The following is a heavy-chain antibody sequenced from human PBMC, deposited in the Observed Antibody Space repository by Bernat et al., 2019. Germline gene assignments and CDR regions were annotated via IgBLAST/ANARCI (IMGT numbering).Heavy chain of an antibody. Sequence: EVQLLESGGGLVQPGGSLRLSCAASGFTFRFSTYVLNWVRQAPGQGLEWVSVVSGGGGSTYYAASVKGRFTISKDKSKNTVYLKMNSLRAEDTALFYCAILGGNYDGMDVWGQGTTVSVSS. J-gene: IGHJ6*02. D-gene: IGHD1-26*01. CDR3: AILGGNYDGMDV. CDR2: VSGGGGST. CDR1: GFTFRFSTYV. V-gene: IGHV3-23*01.